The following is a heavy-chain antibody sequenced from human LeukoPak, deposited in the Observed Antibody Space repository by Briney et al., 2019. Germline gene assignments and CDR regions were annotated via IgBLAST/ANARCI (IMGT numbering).Heavy chain of an antibody. CDR2: IYYSGST. D-gene: IGHD3-22*01. V-gene: IGHV4-59*08. CDR1: GGSISSFH. CDR3: ARLSYYYDSSGYYVDAFDI. Sequence: PPETLSLTCTVSGGSISSFHWSWIRQPPGKGLEGIGYIYYSGSTNYSPSLKSRVPISVDTSKTQFSLKLSSVTASDTAVYYCARLSYYYDSSGYYVDAFDIWGQGTMVTVSS. J-gene: IGHJ3*02.